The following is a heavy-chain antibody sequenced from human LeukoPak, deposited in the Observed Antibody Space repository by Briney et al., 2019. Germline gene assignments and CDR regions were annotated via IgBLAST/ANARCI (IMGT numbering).Heavy chain of an antibody. V-gene: IGHV3-53*01. CDR1: GLTVSSSY. CDR2: IYNDGST. Sequence: GGSLRLSCAASGLTVSSSYMSWVRQAPGKGLEWVSIIYNDGSTYYADSMKGRFTISRDHSKNTLYLQVNSLRAEDTAMYYCARNILFAFDIWGQGTMVTVSS. CDR3: ARNILFAFDI. J-gene: IGHJ3*02.